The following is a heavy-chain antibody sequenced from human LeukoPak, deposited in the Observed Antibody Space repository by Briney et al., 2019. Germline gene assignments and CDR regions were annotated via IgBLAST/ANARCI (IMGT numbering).Heavy chain of an antibody. CDR3: ARDHYSRNDH. Sequence: PGGSLRLSCAASGFTFSTYSMTWVRQAPGKGLEWVSYISSSSSTIYYAGSVKGRFTISRDNAKNSVYLQMNSLRDEDTAVYYCARDHYSRNDHWGQGILVTVSS. V-gene: IGHV3-48*02. CDR2: ISSSSSTI. CDR1: GFTFSTYS. J-gene: IGHJ4*02. D-gene: IGHD6-13*01.